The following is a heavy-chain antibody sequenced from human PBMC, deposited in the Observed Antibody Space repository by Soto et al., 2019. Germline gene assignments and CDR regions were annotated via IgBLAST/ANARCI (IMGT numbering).Heavy chain of an antibody. CDR2: ISYDGSNK. Sequence: PGGSLRLSCAASGFTFSSYGMHWVRQAPGKGLEWVAVISYDGSNKYYADSVKGRFTISRDNSKNTLYLQMNSLRAEDTAVYYCAKDAGYSNYIDYWGQGTLVTVSS. D-gene: IGHD4-4*01. J-gene: IGHJ4*02. CDR3: AKDAGYSNYIDY. CDR1: GFTFSSYG. V-gene: IGHV3-30*18.